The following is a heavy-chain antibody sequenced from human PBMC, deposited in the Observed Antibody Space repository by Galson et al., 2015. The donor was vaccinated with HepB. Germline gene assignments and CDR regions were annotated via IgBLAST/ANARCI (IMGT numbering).Heavy chain of an antibody. CDR3: AKDGHAEYFQH. CDR1: GFTFSSYG. V-gene: IGHV3-30*18. J-gene: IGHJ1*01. CDR2: ISYDGSNK. Sequence: SLRLSCAASGFTFSSYGMHWVRQAPGKGLEWVAVISYDGSNKYYADSVKGRFTISRDNSKNTLYLQMNSLRAEDTAVYYCAKDGHAEYFQHWGQGTLVTVSS.